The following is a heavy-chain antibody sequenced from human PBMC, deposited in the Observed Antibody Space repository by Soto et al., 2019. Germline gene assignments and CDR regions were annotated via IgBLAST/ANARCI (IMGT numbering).Heavy chain of an antibody. CDR3: ASETPLYILPGYNNGKKWLDP. CDR1: GGSISSGGYY. CDR2: IYYSGST. D-gene: IGHD3-9*01. J-gene: IGHJ5*02. V-gene: IGHV4-31*03. Sequence: SETLSLTCTVSGGSISSGGYYWSWIRQHPGKGLEWIGYIYYSGSTYYNPSLKSRVTISVDTSKNQFSLKLSSVTAADTAVHYCASETPLYILPGYNNGKKWLDPGGQETLVTVSS.